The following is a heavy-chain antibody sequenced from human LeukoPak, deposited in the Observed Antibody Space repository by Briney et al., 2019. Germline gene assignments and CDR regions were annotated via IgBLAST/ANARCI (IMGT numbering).Heavy chain of an antibody. V-gene: IGHV4-38-2*02. J-gene: IGHJ4*02. CDR1: GYSISSGYY. CDR3: ARRKGIVVSGFDY. CDR2: IYHSGST. Sequence: SETLSLTCTVSGYSISSGYYWGWIRQPPGKGLEWIGSIYHSGSTYYNPSLKSRVTISVDTSKNQFSLKLSSVTAADTAVYYCARRKGIVVSGFDYWGQGTLVTVSS. D-gene: IGHD2-15*01.